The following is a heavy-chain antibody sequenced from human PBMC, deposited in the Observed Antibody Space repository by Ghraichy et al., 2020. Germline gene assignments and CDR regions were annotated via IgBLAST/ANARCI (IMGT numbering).Heavy chain of an antibody. J-gene: IGHJ4*02. CDR1: GFTFSSYS. Sequence: GGSLRLSCAASGFTFSSYSMNWVRQAPGKGLEWVSSISSSSSYIYYADSVKGRFTISRDNAKNSLYLQMNSLRAEDTAVYYCARERGIVGPDDYWGQGTLVTVSS. CDR3: ARERGIVGPDDY. V-gene: IGHV3-21*01. CDR2: ISSSSSYI. D-gene: IGHD1-26*01.